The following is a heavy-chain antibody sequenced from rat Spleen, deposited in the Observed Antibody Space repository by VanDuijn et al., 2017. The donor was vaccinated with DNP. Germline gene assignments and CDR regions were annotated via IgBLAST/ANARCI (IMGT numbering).Heavy chain of an antibody. V-gene: IGHV5-29*01. CDR3: ASLWTLAY. CDR2: ISYDGSST. Sequence: EVQLVESDGGLVQPGRSLKLSCAASGFTFSDYYMAWVRQAPTKGLEWVATISYDGSSTYYRDSVKGRFTISRDNGKNTLYLQMDSLRSEDTATYYCASLWTLAYWGQGTLVTVSS. D-gene: IGHD1-3*01. J-gene: IGHJ3*01. CDR1: GFTFSDYY.